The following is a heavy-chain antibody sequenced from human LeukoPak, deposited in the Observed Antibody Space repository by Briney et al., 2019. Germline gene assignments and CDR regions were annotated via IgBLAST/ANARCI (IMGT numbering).Heavy chain of an antibody. V-gene: IGHV1-24*01. J-gene: IGHJ4*01. Sequence: ASVKVSCKVSGYTLPEISIHWVRQAPGKRLEWMGGFDPENGETVSARRFQGRLTMTEDTSSDTAYMELSSLTSEDTAVYYCAASGGYFDYWGQGTLVTVSS. D-gene: IGHD3-16*01. CDR2: FDPENGET. CDR3: AASGGYFDY. CDR1: GYTLPEIS.